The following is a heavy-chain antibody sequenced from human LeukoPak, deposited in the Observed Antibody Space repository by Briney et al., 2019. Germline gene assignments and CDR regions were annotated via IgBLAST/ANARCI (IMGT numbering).Heavy chain of an antibody. D-gene: IGHD3-22*01. CDR2: IWYDGRNK. J-gene: IGHJ4*02. CDR1: GFTFSSYG. CDR3: ARTEHYSDRSGYYYFDY. Sequence: GGSLRLSCAASGFTFSSYGMHWVRQAPGKGLEWVALIWYDGRNKNYADSVKGRFTISRDNPKNTLYLLMNSLRAEDTAVYYCARTEHYSDRSGYYYFDYWGQGTLVTVSS. V-gene: IGHV3-33*01.